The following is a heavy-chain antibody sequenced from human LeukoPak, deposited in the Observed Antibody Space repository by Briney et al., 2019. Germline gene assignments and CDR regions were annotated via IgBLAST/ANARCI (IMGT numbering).Heavy chain of an antibody. D-gene: IGHD3-10*01. CDR2: ISGSGGGT. CDR1: GFTFSSYA. CDR3: AKSKGGSGSQQAYGMDV. V-gene: IGHV3-23*01. Sequence: PGGSLRLSCAASGFTFSSYAMSWVRQAPGKGLEWVSAISGSGGGTYYADSVKGRFTISRDNSKNTLYLQMNSLRAEDTAVYYCAKSKGGSGSQQAYGMDVWGQGTTVTVSS. J-gene: IGHJ6*02.